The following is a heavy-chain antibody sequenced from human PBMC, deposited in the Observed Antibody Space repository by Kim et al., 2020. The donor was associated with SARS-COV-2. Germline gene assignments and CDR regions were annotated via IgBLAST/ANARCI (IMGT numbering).Heavy chain of an antibody. Sequence: GGSLRLSCAASGFTFSSYAMHWVRQAPGKGLEWVAVISYDGSNKYYADSVKGRFTISRDNSKNTLYLQMNSLRAEDTAVYYCARTRTGTTRNPIDYWGQGTLVTVSS. D-gene: IGHD1-1*01. J-gene: IGHJ4*02. CDR3: ARTRTGTTRNPIDY. CDR2: ISYDGSNK. CDR1: GFTFSSYA. V-gene: IGHV3-30-3*01.